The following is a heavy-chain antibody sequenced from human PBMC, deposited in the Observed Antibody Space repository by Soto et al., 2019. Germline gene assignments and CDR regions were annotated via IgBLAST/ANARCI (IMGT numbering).Heavy chain of an antibody. CDR3: ARVNLGYCSSTSCYFWFDP. Sequence: SETLSLTCTVSGGSISSYYWSWIRQPPGKGLEWIGYIYYSGSTNYNPSLKSRVTISVDTSKNQFSLKLSSVTAADTAVYYCARVNLGYCSSTSCYFWFDPWGQGTLVTVSS. V-gene: IGHV4-59*08. J-gene: IGHJ5*02. CDR1: GGSISSYY. D-gene: IGHD2-2*01. CDR2: IYYSGST.